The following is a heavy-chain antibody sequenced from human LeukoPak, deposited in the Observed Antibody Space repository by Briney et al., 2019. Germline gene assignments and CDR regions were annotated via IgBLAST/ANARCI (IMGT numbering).Heavy chain of an antibody. D-gene: IGHD3-22*01. Sequence: AGTLSLTCAVSGCTISSYYWSWIRQPAGKGLEWIGRIYTSGSTNYNPALKSRVTISVDKYKNQFIFKLITVIADDSAGFYCSAYYSDSSGYHFDYWGQGTLVSVSS. CDR3: SAYYSDSSGYHFDY. V-gene: IGHV4-4*07. CDR2: IYTSGST. J-gene: IGHJ4*02. CDR1: GCTISSYY.